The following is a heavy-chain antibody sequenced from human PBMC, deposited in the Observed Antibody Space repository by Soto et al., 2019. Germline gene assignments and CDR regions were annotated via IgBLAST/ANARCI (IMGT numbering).Heavy chain of an antibody. CDR1: GFTFSSYW. V-gene: IGHV3-7*03. Sequence: EVQLVESGGGLVQPGGSLRLSCAASGFTFSSYWMSWVRQAPGKGLEWVANIKQDGSEKYYVDSVKGRFTISRDNAKNALYLQMNSLRAENTAVYYCARARGSGRGTFFDYWGQVTLVTVSS. CDR3: ARARGSGRGTFFDY. CDR2: IKQDGSEK. D-gene: IGHD6-19*01. J-gene: IGHJ4*02.